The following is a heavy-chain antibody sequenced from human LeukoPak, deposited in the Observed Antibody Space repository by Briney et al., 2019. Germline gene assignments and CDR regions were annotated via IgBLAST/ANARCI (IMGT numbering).Heavy chain of an antibody. D-gene: IGHD3-10*01. J-gene: IGHJ4*02. V-gene: IGHV3-7*01. CDR1: GFTFNSYW. Sequence: GGSLRLSCAASGFTFNSYWMSWVRQAPGKGLEWVANIKQDACEKNYVDSVRGRFTISRDTAENSLYLQMNRLRADDTAVYYCARVGWFGELTRHPVGDSWGQGTLVTVSS. CDR2: IKQDACEK. CDR3: ARVGWFGELTRHPVGDS.